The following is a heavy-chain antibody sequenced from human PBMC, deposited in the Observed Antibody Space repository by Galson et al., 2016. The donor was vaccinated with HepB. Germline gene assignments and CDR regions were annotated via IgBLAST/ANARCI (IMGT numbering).Heavy chain of an antibody. J-gene: IGHJ5*02. CDR3: ARATSGYFDH. D-gene: IGHD3-3*01. Sequence: KVSCKASGGAFINYALSWVRQAPGQGLEWMGRIMPMLDRTDYAQRFQGRLTITADKSSNTAYMELNSLRSADTAVYYCARATSGYFDHWGQGTLVSVSS. V-gene: IGHV1-69*04. CDR1: GGAFINYA. CDR2: IMPMLDRT.